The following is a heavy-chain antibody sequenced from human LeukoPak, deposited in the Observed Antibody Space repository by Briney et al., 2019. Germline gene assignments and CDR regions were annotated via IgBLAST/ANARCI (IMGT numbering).Heavy chain of an antibody. Sequence: GGSLRLSCAASRFTFSDYWMHWVCQAPGKGLVWVSRINSDASRPSYADSVKGRFTISRDNAKNILYLQMNSLRVEDTALYYCARETREAGSGDHQTDSFDVWGQGTMVSVSS. CDR1: RFTFSDYW. CDR2: INSDASRP. J-gene: IGHJ3*01. V-gene: IGHV3-74*01. D-gene: IGHD2-15*01. CDR3: ARETREAGSGDHQTDSFDV.